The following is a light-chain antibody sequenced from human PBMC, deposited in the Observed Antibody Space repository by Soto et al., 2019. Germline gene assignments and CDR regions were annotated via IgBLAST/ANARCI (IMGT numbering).Light chain of an antibody. Sequence: IVLTQSPATLYLWPGEKAILSCRASQSVSSYLSWYQQKPGQAPRLLIYDASKRAPGIPARFSGSGSGTDFTLTISSLVPEDFALYYCQQRSSWITFGQGTRLEIE. CDR1: QSVSSY. J-gene: IGKJ5*01. CDR2: DAS. CDR3: QQRSSWIT. V-gene: IGKV3-11*01.